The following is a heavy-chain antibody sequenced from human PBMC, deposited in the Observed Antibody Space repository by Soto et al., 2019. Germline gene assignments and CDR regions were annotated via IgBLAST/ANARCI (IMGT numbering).Heavy chain of an antibody. D-gene: IGHD3-3*01. J-gene: IGHJ6*02. Sequence: GASVKVSCKASGYTFTSYAMHWVRQAPGQRLEWMGWINAGNGNTKYSQKFQGRVTITRDTSASTAYMELSSLRSEDTAVYYCARDYYDFWSGYYYYYYGMDVWGQGTTVTVSS. CDR1: GYTFTSYA. CDR2: INAGNGNT. CDR3: ARDYYDFWSGYYYYYYGMDV. V-gene: IGHV1-3*01.